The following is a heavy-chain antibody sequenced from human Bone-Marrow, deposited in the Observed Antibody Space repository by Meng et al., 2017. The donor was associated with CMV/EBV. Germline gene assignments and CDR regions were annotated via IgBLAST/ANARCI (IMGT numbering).Heavy chain of an antibody. J-gene: IGHJ6*02. V-gene: IGHV4-59*01. D-gene: IGHD1-26*01. Sequence: GSLRLSCAVYGGSFSGYYWSWIRQPPGKGLEWIGYIYYSGSTNYNPSLKSRVTISVDTSKNQFSLKLSSVTAADTAVYYCAAWEAYYYGMDVWGQGTTVTVSS. CDR2: IYYSGST. CDR1: GGSFSGYY. CDR3: AAWEAYYYGMDV.